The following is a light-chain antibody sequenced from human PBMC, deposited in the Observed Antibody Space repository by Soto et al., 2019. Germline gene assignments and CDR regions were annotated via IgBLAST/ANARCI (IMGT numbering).Light chain of an antibody. CDR3: SSYTSSSTLSV. CDR1: SSDVGGYNY. CDR2: EVS. J-gene: IGLJ1*01. V-gene: IGLV2-14*01. Sequence: QSALTQPASVSGSPGQSITISCTGTSSDVGGYNYVSWYQQHPGKAPKLMIYEVSTRPSGVSNRFSGSKSGNTASLTISGLQAEDEADYYCSSYTSSSTLSVFGTGTKLTVL.